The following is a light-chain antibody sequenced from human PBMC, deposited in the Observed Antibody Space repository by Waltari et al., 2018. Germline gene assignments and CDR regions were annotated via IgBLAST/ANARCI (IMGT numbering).Light chain of an antibody. CDR3: SSQSSNDVVL. V-gene: IGLV2-14*01. CDR1: SNDVGGYNS. Sequence: QSALTQPASVSGSPGQSVTIFCAGTSNDVGGYNSVSWYQEHPGQAPRVIIYDVSDRPSGVSDRFPGARSGNTASLTISGLQAEDEADCYCSSQSSNDVVLFGGGTKLTVL. J-gene: IGLJ2*01. CDR2: DVS.